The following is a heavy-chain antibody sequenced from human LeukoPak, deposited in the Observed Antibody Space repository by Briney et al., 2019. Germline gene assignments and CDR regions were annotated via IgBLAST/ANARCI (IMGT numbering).Heavy chain of an antibody. CDR3: ARWGGVQFDS. Sequence: ASVKVSCKASGYTFSSNYMHWVRQAPGQGLEWMGIINPSGGSTNYAQKFQGRVTMTRDTSTSTVYMELSSLRSEDTAVYYCARWGGVQFDSWGQGTLVIVSS. V-gene: IGHV1-46*01. D-gene: IGHD2-8*01. CDR1: GYTFSSNY. CDR2: INPSGGST. J-gene: IGHJ5*01.